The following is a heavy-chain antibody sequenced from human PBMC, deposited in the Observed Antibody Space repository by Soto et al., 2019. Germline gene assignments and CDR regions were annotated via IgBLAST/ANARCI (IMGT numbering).Heavy chain of an antibody. J-gene: IGHJ5*02. CDR3: ARQASLWHGGGGWFDP. CDR2: IGTLHDT. CDR1: GFTFSAYD. D-gene: IGHD3-16*01. Sequence: EVQLVESGGGLVQPGGSLRLSCAASGFTFSAYDMHWVRQPTGKGLEWVSAIGTLHDTYYPDSVKGRFTISRENAKNSFYLQMDRPATGGTAGYFWARQASLWHGGGGWFDPWGQGTLVTVSS. V-gene: IGHV3-13*01.